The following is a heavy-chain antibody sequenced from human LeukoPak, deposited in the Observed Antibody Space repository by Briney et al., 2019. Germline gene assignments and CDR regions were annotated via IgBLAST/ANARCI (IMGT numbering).Heavy chain of an antibody. CDR3: ARSNQADDY. V-gene: IGHV3-74*01. Sequence: PGGSLSLSCAAPGFTLGSNWMPWVGQVPGKGLVWVSRINPGGSSTAYADSVKGRFTISRDNAKNTLYLQMDSLRAEDTAIYYCARSNQADDYWGQGTLVTVSS. CDR1: GFTLGSNW. J-gene: IGHJ4*02. D-gene: IGHD1-14*01. CDR2: INPGGSST.